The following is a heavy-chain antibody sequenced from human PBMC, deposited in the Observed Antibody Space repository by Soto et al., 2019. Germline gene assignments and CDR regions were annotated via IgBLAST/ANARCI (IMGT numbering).Heavy chain of an antibody. Sequence: SETLSLTCTVSGGSVSSGSYYWSWIRQPPGKGLEWIGYIYCSGSTNYNPSLKSRVTISVDTSKNQFSLKLSSVTAADTAVYYCARASDYDSSGYYYRFDPWGQGTLVTVSS. CDR2: IYCSGST. J-gene: IGHJ5*02. CDR3: ARASDYDSSGYYYRFDP. CDR1: GGSVSSGSYY. V-gene: IGHV4-61*01. D-gene: IGHD3-22*01.